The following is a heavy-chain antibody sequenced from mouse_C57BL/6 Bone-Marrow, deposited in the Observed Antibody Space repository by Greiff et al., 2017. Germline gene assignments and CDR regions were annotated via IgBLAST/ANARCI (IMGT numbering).Heavy chain of an antibody. CDR3: ARGYDSSWFAY. Sequence: QVQLQQPGAELVKPGASVKLSCKASGYTFTSYWMHWVKQRPGRGLEWIGRFDPNSGGTTYNEKFKSKATLTVDKPSSTAYMQLSSLTSEDSAVYYCARGYDSSWFAYWGQGTLVTVSA. D-gene: IGHD2-4*01. CDR2: FDPNSGGT. J-gene: IGHJ3*01. V-gene: IGHV1-72*01. CDR1: GYTFTSYW.